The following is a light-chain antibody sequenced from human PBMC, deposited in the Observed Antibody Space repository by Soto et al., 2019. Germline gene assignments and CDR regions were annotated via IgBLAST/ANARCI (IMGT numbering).Light chain of an antibody. CDR3: QQYNSYSPWT. V-gene: IGKV1-8*01. CDR1: QGISSY. J-gene: IGKJ1*01. CDR2: AAS. Sequence: AIRMTQSPSSLSASTGDRVTITCRASQGISSYLAWYQQKPGKAPKLLIYAASTLQSGVPSRFSGSGSGTEFILTISSLQPEDFATYFCQQYNSYSPWTFGQGTKVDIK.